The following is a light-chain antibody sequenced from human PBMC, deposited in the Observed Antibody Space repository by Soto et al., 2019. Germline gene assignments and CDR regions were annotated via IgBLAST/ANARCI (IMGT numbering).Light chain of an antibody. J-gene: IGLJ1*01. Sequence: QSALTQPTSVSGSPGQSITISCTGNHNDIGTYDYVSWYQQHPGRAPRLLIYGVTTRPSGISDRFSASKSGLTASLTISGLQPEDEVDYYCSSFTSNRIYVFGPGTKVTVL. V-gene: IGLV2-14*03. CDR1: HNDIGTYDY. CDR3: SSFTSNRIYV. CDR2: GVT.